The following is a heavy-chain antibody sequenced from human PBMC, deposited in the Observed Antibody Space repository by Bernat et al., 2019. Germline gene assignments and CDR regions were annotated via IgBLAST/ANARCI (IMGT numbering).Heavy chain of an antibody. J-gene: IGHJ4*02. CDR2: IVVGSGNT. CDR3: AAGKWFGELLDGDF. D-gene: IGHD3-10*01. V-gene: IGHV1-58*02. CDR1: GFTFTSSA. Sequence: QMQLVQSGPEVKKPGTSVKVSCKASGFTFTSSAMQWVRQARGQRLEWIGWIVVGSGNTNYEQKFHERVTITRDMSTSTAYMELSSLRSEDTAVYYCAAGKWFGELLDGDFWGQGTLVTVSS.